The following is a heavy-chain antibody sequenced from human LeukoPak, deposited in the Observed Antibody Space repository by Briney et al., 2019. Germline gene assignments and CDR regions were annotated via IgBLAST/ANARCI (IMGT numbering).Heavy chain of an antibody. D-gene: IGHD2-8*01. CDR3: ARGYCTNGVRYYGMDV. V-gene: IGHV4-34*01. CDR1: GGSFSGYY. J-gene: IGHJ6*02. Sequence: SETLSLTCAVYGGSFSGYYWSWIRQPPGKGLEWIGEINHSGSTNYNPSLKSRVTISVDTSKNQFSLKLSSVTAADTAVYYCARGYCTNGVRYYGMDVWGQGTTVTVSS. CDR2: INHSGST.